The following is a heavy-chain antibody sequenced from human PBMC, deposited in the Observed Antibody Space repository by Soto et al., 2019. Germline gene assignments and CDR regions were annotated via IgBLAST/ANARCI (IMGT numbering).Heavy chain of an antibody. CDR2: IYWDGDK. D-gene: IGHD3-22*01. CDR3: AHSYNSSDHYLFDF. J-gene: IGHJ4*02. V-gene: IGHV2-5*02. Sequence: QITLKESGPTLVQPTQTLTLTCTFSGFSLSTNEVAVGWIRQPPGKALEWLALIYWDGDKRYSPSLKNRLTITKDTSKNQVVLTMTNIDPVDTGTYYCAHSYNSSDHYLFDFWGQGTLVTVSS. CDR1: GFSLSTNEVA.